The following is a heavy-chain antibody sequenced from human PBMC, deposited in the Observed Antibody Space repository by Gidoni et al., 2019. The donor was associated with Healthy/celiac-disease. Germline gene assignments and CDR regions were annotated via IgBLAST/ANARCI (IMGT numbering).Heavy chain of an antibody. CDR3: ATGRPHYDFWSGYLMVGLDY. CDR2: ISAYNGNT. J-gene: IGHJ4*02. Sequence: QVQLVQSGAEVKKPGASVKVSCKASGYTFTSYGSSWVRQAPGQGLEWMGWISAYNGNTNYAQKLQGRVTMTTDTSTSTAYMELRSLRSDDTAVYYCATGRPHYDFWSGYLMVGLDYWGQGTLVTVSS. D-gene: IGHD3-3*01. CDR1: GYTFTSYG. V-gene: IGHV1-18*01.